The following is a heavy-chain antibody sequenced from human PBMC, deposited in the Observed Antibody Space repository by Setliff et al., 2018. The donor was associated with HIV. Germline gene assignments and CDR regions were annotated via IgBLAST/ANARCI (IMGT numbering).Heavy chain of an antibody. CDR3: ARDRLVVKAFDI. Sequence: PSETLSLTCTVSGDPINSHYWSWIRQPPGKGLEWIGYIYYSGSTYYNPSLKSRVTISVDTSKNQFSLKLSSVAAADTAVYYCARDRLVVKAFDIWGQGTMVTVSS. CDR1: GDPINSHY. D-gene: IGHD2-21*01. J-gene: IGHJ3*02. V-gene: IGHV4-59*06. CDR2: IYYSGST.